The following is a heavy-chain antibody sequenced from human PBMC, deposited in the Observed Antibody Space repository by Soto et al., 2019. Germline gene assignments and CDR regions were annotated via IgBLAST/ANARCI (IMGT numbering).Heavy chain of an antibody. Sequence: SETLSLTCAVSGGSISSSGYSWSWIRQPPGKGLEWIGYFYHSGSTYYNPSLKSRVTISVDRSKSQFSLKLTSVTAADTAVYYCARGDFYDGNFDYWGQGTLVTVSS. CDR3: ARGDFYDGNFDY. V-gene: IGHV4-30-2*01. D-gene: IGHD3-22*01. J-gene: IGHJ4*02. CDR2: FYHSGST. CDR1: GGSISSSGYS.